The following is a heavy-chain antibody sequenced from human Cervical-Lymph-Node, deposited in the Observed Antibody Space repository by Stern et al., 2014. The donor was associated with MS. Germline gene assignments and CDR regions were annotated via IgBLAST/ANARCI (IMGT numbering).Heavy chain of an antibody. CDR2: INPSGGTT. CDR1: GYTFSNYY. Sequence: VQLLESGAEVRKPGASVQVSCKTSGYTFSNYYIHWVRQAPGQGLEWMGIINPSGGTTNYAQKFQGRVAMTRDTATSTVYMELSSLRSDDTAVYYCANLGGVAGDLDYWGQGTLVTVSS. J-gene: IGHJ4*02. V-gene: IGHV1-46*01. CDR3: ANLGGVAGDLDY. D-gene: IGHD7-27*01.